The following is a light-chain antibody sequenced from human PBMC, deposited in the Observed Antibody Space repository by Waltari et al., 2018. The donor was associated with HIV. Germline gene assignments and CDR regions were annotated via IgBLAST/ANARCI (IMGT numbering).Light chain of an antibody. Sequence: QSALTQPASVSGSPGQSITIPCTGTSSHVCGYNYVSWYQQHPGKAPNLMIYDVSNRPSGVSNRFSGSKSGNTASLTISGLQAEDEADYYCSSYTSSSTPYVFGTGTKVTVL. CDR1: SSHVCGYNY. CDR3: SSYTSSSTPYV. CDR2: DVS. J-gene: IGLJ1*01. V-gene: IGLV2-14*03.